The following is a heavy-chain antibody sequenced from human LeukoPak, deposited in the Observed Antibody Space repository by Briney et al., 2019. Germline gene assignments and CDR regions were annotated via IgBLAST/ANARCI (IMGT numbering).Heavy chain of an antibody. D-gene: IGHD3-10*01. CDR3: ARSHPGSGDAFDI. V-gene: IGHV4-4*07. CDR1: GGSISSYY. Sequence: SETLSLTCTVPGGSISSYYWSWIRQPAGKGLEWIGRIYTSGSTNYNPSLKSRVTMSVDTSKNQFSLKLSSVTAADAAVYYCARSHPGSGDAFDIWGQGTMVTVSS. J-gene: IGHJ3*02. CDR2: IYTSGST.